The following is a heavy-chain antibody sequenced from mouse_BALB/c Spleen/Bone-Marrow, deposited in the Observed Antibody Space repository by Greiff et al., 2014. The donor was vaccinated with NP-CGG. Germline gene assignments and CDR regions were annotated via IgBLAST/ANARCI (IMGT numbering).Heavy chain of an antibody. CDR3: ARSIYDGYSEAMDY. J-gene: IGHJ4*01. D-gene: IGHD2-3*01. CDR1: GYAFTNYL. Sequence: QVQLQQSGAELVRPGTSVKVSRKASGYAFTNYLIEWVKQRPGQGLEWIGVINPGSGGNNYNEKFKGKAILTADKSSSTAYMQLSSLTSDDSAVNFCARSIYDGYSEAMDYWGQGTSVTVSS. CDR2: INPGSGGN. V-gene: IGHV1-54*03.